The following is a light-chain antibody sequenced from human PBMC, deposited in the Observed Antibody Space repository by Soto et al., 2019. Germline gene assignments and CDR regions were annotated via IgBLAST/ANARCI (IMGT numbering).Light chain of an antibody. Sequence: QMTQSPSSLFASVGDRVTITCRASQSISSHLNWYQQKVGQTPRLLIYAASTLQSEVPPRFSGSGYWTEFTLTIRGLQREDFATYYCQQSHSAPLTFGGGTKIQI. CDR2: AAS. V-gene: IGKV1-39*01. CDR1: QSISSH. J-gene: IGKJ4*01. CDR3: QQSHSAPLT.